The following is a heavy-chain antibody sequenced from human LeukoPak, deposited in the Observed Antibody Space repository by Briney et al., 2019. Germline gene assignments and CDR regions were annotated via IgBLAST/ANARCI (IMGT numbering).Heavy chain of an antibody. V-gene: IGHV1-69*13. Sequence: GASVKVSCKASGGTFSSYAISWVRQAPGQGLEWMGGIIPIFGTANYAQKFQGRVTITADESTSTAYMELSSLRSEDTAVYYCARTYYANDFWSGYYPHWFDPWGQGTLVTVSS. D-gene: IGHD3-3*01. CDR3: ARTYYANDFWSGYYPHWFDP. CDR1: GGTFSSYA. J-gene: IGHJ5*02. CDR2: IIPIFGTA.